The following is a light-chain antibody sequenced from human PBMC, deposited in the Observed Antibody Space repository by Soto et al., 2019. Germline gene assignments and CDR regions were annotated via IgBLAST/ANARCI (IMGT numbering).Light chain of an antibody. CDR2: GTH. V-gene: IGLV1-47*01. CDR3: VSWDGSLNSVL. CDR1: SSNIGSNF. Sequence: QSVLTQPPSASGTPGLRVTISCSGSSSNIGSNFVYWYQHLPGAAPKLLIYGTHQRPSGVPDRFSASKSGASASLAISGLRSEDEAEYYCVSWDGSLNSVLFGGGTKLTVL. J-gene: IGLJ2*01.